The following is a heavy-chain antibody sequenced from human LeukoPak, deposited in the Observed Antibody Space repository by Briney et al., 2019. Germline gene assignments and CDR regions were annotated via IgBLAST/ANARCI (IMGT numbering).Heavy chain of an antibody. V-gene: IGHV5-51*01. CDR1: GYSFTSYW. J-gene: IGHJ3*02. Sequence: GESLKISCKGSGYSFTSYWIGWVRQMPGKGLEWMGIIYPGDSDTRYSPSFQGQVTISADKSISTACLQWSSLKASDTAMYYCARPYYYDSSGHPLGAFDIWGQGTMVTVSS. D-gene: IGHD3-22*01. CDR3: ARPYYYDSSGHPLGAFDI. CDR2: IYPGDSDT.